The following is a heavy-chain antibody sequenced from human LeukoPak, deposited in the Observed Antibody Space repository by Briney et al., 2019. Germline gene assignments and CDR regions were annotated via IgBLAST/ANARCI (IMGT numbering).Heavy chain of an antibody. CDR3: ARGLSRTPPGGY. J-gene: IGHJ4*02. Sequence: SETLSLTCAVYRGSFSGYYWSWIRQPPGKGLEWIGEINHSGSANYNPSLESRVTISVDTSKNQFSLKLNSVTAADTAVYYCARGLSRTPPGGYWGQGTLVTVSS. CDR2: INHSGSA. CDR1: RGSFSGYY. V-gene: IGHV4-34*01. D-gene: IGHD2-2*01.